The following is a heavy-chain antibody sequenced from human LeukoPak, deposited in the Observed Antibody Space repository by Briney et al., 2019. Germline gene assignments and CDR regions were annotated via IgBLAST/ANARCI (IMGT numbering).Heavy chain of an antibody. V-gene: IGHV3-21*01. CDR3: ARDRVILWFGELLSPSEFDY. J-gene: IGHJ4*02. D-gene: IGHD3-10*01. CDR1: GFTFSSYS. Sequence: PGGSLRLSCAASGFTFSSYSMNWVRQAPGKGLEWVSSISSSSSYIYYADSVKGRFTISRDNAKNSLYLQMNSLRAEDTAVYYCARDRVILWFGELLSPSEFDYWGQGTLVTVSS. CDR2: ISSSSSYI.